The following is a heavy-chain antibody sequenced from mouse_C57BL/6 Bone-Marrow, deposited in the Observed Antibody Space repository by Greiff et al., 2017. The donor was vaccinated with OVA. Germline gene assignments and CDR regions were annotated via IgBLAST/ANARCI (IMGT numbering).Heavy chain of an antibody. V-gene: IGHV14-2*01. CDR3: ARGRVIYFDFDY. J-gene: IGHJ2*01. D-gene: IGHD2-1*01. CDR2: IDPEDGET. CDR1: GFNIKDYY. Sequence: VHVKQSGAELVKPGASVKLSCTASGFNIKDYYMHWVKQRTEQGLEWIGRIDPEDGETKYAPKFQGKATITADTSPNTAYLQLSSLTSEDTAVYYCARGRVIYFDFDYWGQGTTLTVSS.